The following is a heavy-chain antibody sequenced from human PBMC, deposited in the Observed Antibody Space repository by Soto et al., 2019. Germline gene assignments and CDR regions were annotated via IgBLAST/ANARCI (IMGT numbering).Heavy chain of an antibody. Sequence: PSETLSLTCTVSGCSISSGGYYWSWIRQHPGKGLEWIGYIYYSGSTYYNPSLKSRVTISVDTSKNQFSLKLSSVTAADTAVYYCARDARGYYDSRGYYKDAFDIWGQGTMVTVSS. CDR1: GCSISSGGYY. CDR2: IYYSGST. CDR3: ARDARGYYDSRGYYKDAFDI. D-gene: IGHD3-22*01. V-gene: IGHV4-31*03. J-gene: IGHJ3*02.